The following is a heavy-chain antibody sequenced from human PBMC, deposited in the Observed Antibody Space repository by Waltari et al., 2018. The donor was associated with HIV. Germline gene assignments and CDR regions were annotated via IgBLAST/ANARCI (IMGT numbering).Heavy chain of an antibody. CDR1: GFSFSRYA. CDR2: SSRSSDYI. D-gene: IGHD4-17*01. V-gene: IGHV3-21*06. CDR3: TATVTTRGTFDY. Sequence: EVQLVESGGGLAKPGGSRRLSCAAYGFSFSRYAMNWVRQAPGKGLEWIAYSSRSSDYIYYADSIKGRFTISRDNAKNSVFLHMDNLRDVDTAVYYCTATVTTRGTFDYWGQGTAVPVS. J-gene: IGHJ4*02.